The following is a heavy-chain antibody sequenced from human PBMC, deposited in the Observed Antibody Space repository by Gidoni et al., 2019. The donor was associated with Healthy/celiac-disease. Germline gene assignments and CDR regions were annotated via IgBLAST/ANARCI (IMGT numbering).Heavy chain of an antibody. CDR1: GFPFSSYG. CDR3: AKDGWEAY. D-gene: IGHD1-26*01. J-gene: IGHJ4*02. CDR2: ISYDGSNK. V-gene: IGHV3-30*18. Sequence: QVQLVESGGGVVQPGRSLRLSCAASGFPFSSYGMHWVRQAPGKGLEWVAVISYDGSNKYYADSVKGRFTISRDNSKNTLYLQMNSLRAEDTAVYYCAKDGWEAYWGQGTLVTVSS.